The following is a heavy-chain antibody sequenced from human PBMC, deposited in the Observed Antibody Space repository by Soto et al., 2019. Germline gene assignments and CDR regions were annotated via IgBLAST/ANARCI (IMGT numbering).Heavy chain of an antibody. CDR3: ASSERPYGYYFDY. D-gene: IGHD4-17*01. V-gene: IGHV4-30-4*01. J-gene: IGHJ4*02. CDR1: GGSISSGDYY. CDR2: IYYSGST. Sequence: PSESLSLTCTVSGGSISSGDYYWSWIRQPPGKGLEWIGYIYYSGSTYYNPSLKSRVTISVDTSKNQFSLKLSSVTAADTAMYYCASSERPYGYYFDYWGQGTLVTVSS.